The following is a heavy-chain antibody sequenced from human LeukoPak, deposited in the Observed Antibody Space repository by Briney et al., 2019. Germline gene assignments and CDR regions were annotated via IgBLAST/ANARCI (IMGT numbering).Heavy chain of an antibody. CDR2: IKESEK. CDR3: ARVIYYGSGNYYYYYFYMDV. V-gene: IGHV3-7*01. J-gene: IGHJ6*03. D-gene: IGHD3-10*01. CDR1: GFTFSDYW. Sequence: PGGSLRLSRAASGFTFSDYWMTWVRQAPGKGQEWVANIKESEKYYVDSVKGRFTISRDNAKNSLYLQMNSLRAEDTAVYYCARVIYYGSGNYYYYYFYMDVWGKGTTVTVSS.